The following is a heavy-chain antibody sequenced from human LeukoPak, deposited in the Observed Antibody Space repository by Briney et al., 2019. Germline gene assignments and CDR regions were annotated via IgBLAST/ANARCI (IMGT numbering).Heavy chain of an antibody. D-gene: IGHD1-26*01. J-gene: IGHJ5*02. V-gene: IGHV4-4*07. CDR1: GGSISSYY. Sequence: NASETLSLTCTVSGGSISSYYWSWIRQPAGKGLEWIGRIYTSGSTNYNPSLKSRVTMSVDTSKNQFSLKLSSVTAADTAVYYCARLDSGSYHNWFDPWGQGTLVTVSS. CDR3: ARLDSGSYHNWFDP. CDR2: IYTSGST.